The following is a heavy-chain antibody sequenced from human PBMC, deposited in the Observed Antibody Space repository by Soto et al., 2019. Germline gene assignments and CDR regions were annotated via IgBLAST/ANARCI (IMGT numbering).Heavy chain of an antibody. Sequence: QVQLQQWGAGLLKPSETLSLTCAVYGGSFSGYYWSWIRQPPGKGLEWMGEINHSGSTNYNPSLKSRVTISVDTSKNQFSLKLSSVTAADTAVYYCARPPPPGRPRNWFDPWGQGTLVTVSS. J-gene: IGHJ5*02. CDR2: INHSGST. CDR1: GGSFSGYY. CDR3: ARPPPPGRPRNWFDP. V-gene: IGHV4-34*01. D-gene: IGHD6-6*01.